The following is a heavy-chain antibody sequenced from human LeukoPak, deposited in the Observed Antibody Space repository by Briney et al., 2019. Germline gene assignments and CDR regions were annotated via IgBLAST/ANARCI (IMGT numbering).Heavy chain of an antibody. D-gene: IGHD2-2*01. J-gene: IGHJ4*02. CDR3: AKGPDIVVVPAASPFDY. CDR1: GFTFSSYG. V-gene: IGHV3-30*02. Sequence: TGGSLRLSCAASGFTFSSYGMHWVRQAPGKGLEWVAFIRYDGSNKYYADSVKSRFTISRDNSKNTLYLQVNSLRAEDTAVYYCAKGPDIVVVPAASPFDYWGQGTLVTVSS. CDR2: IRYDGSNK.